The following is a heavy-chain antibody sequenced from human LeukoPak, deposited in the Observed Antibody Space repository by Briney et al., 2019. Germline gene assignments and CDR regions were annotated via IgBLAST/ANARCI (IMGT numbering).Heavy chain of an antibody. Sequence: PSEILSLTCAVSRGSISSNNWWSWVRQPPGKRLEWIAEICHSGSTNYNPSLKSRVTISTDTSKNQFSLRLSSVTAADTAIYYYARTKYSWGVNWFDPWGQGTLVTVSS. J-gene: IGHJ5*02. CDR2: ICHSGST. CDR3: ARTKYSWGVNWFDP. V-gene: IGHV4-4*02. D-gene: IGHD3-10*01. CDR1: RGSISSNNW.